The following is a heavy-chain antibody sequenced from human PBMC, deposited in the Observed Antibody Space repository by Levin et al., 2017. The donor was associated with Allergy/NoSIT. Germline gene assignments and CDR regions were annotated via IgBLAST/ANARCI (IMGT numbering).Heavy chain of an antibody. J-gene: IGHJ4*02. CDR2: ISYSGST. V-gene: IGHV4-59*01. D-gene: IGHD1-14*01. Sequence: KPSETLSLTCTVSGGSISRSYWAWIRQPPGKGLEWIGYISYSGSTNYNPSLRSRLTISVDTSKNQFSLKLNSVTAADTAVYFCARIGMVSASRSGAFDYWGQGTLVTVSS. CDR3: ARIGMVSASRSGAFDY. CDR1: GGSISRSY.